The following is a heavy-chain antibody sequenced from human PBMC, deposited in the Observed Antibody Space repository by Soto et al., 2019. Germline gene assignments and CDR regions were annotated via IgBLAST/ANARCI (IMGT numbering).Heavy chain of an antibody. Sequence: QVQLVESGGDVVQPGKSLRLSCAASGFPLSSVGLHWVRQAPGKGPEWVAVISADGSQKFYADSVMGRFTISRDNLRNTLFLQMNTLGPADTAVFYCASTSHWGQGTQVTVSS. CDR1: GFPLSSVG. CDR2: ISADGSQK. CDR3: ASTSH. J-gene: IGHJ4*02. V-gene: IGHV3-30*03.